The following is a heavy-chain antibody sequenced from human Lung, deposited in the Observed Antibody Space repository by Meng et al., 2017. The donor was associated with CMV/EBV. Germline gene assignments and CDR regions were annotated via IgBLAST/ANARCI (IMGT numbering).Heavy chain of an antibody. Sequence: VPLQHSGPGLENPPQTLSLTFAISGDIVCSNSAACHWIRQSPSRGLEWLGRTYYRSKWYHEYAVSVKSRITISPDTPKNQFSLQLNSMTPEDTAVYYCARGINGGCGDWGQGTLVTVSS. CDR3: ARGINGGCGD. J-gene: IGHJ4*02. D-gene: IGHD4-23*01. V-gene: IGHV6-1*01. CDR1: GDIVCSNSAA. CDR2: TYYRSKWYH.